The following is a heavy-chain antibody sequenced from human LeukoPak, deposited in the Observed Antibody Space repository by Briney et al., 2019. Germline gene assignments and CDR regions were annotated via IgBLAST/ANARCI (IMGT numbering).Heavy chain of an antibody. CDR2: INPNSGGT. D-gene: IGHD6-13*01. J-gene: IGHJ4*02. CDR1: GYTFSGYY. V-gene: IGHV1-2*02. CDR3: ARWQEGVHGIAAAGY. Sequence: ASVTVSCKASGYTFSGYYMHWVRQAPGQGLEWMGWINPNSGGTYYTQKFQGRVTMTRDTSISTAYMELSSLRSDDTAVYYCARWQEGVHGIAAAGYWGQGTLVTVSS.